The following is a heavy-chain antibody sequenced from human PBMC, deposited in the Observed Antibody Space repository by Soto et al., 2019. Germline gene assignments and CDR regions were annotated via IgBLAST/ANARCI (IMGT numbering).Heavy chain of an antibody. D-gene: IGHD3-3*01. CDR1: GYTFTSYG. V-gene: IGHV1-18*01. J-gene: IGHJ6*03. CDR3: ARGLTIFGVVNVTDYYYYMDV. CDR2: MSAYNGNT. Sequence: ASVKVSCKASGYTFTSYGISCVRQAPGQGLEWMGWMSAYNGNTNYAQKLQGRVTMTRNTSISTAYMELSSLRSEDTAVYYCARGLTIFGVVNVTDYYYYMDVWVKGTTVTVSS.